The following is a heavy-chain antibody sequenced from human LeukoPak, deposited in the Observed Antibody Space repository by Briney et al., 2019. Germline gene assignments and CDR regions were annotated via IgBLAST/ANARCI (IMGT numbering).Heavy chain of an antibody. CDR2: IKSKTDGGTT. V-gene: IGHV3-15*01. J-gene: IGHJ4*02. CDR1: GFTFSNAW. D-gene: IGHD3-10*01. Sequence: TGGSLRLSCAASGFTFSNAWMSWVRQGPGKGLEWGGRIKSKTDGGTTDYAAPVKGRFTISRDDSKNTLYLQMNSLKTEDTAVYYCTTGITMVRGVSGYYFDHWGQGNLVTVSS. CDR3: TTGITMVRGVSGYYFDH.